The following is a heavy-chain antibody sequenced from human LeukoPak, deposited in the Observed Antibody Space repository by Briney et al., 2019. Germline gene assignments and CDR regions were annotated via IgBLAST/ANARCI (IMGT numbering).Heavy chain of an antibody. Sequence: GKSLRLSCAASGFTFSSYAMHWVRQAPGKGLEWVAVISYDGSNKYYADSVKGRFTISRDNSKNTLYLQMNSLRAEDTAVYFCASGKYRYGDNWFDPWGQGTLVTVSS. D-gene: IGHD5-18*01. V-gene: IGHV3-30*04. CDR1: GFTFSSYA. J-gene: IGHJ5*02. CDR2: ISYDGSNK. CDR3: ASGKYRYGDNWFDP.